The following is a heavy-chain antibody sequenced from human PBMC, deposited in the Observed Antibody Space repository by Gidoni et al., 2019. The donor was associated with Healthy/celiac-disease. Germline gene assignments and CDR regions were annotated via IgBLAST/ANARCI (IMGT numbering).Heavy chain of an antibody. CDR2: ISSSSSYT. J-gene: IGHJ5*02. Sequence: QVQLVESGGGLVKPGGSLRLSCAASGFTFRDYYMSWIRQAPGKGLEWVSYISSSSSYTNYADSVKGRFTISRDNAKNSLYLQMNSLRAEDTAVYYCARDIGNFWSGYQYNWFDPWGQGTLVTVSS. D-gene: IGHD3-3*01. CDR3: ARDIGNFWSGYQYNWFDP. CDR1: GFTFRDYY. V-gene: IGHV3-11*05.